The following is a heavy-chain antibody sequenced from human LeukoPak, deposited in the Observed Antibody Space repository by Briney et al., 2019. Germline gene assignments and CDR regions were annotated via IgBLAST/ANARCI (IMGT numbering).Heavy chain of an antibody. D-gene: IGHD3-22*01. CDR1: GYSFTSYW. J-gene: IGHJ4*02. Sequence: GESLKISCKGSGYSFTSYWIGWVRQIPGKGLEWMGIIYPGDSDTRYSPSFQAQVTISADKSISTAYLQWSSLKASDTAMYYCATYYYDSSGYYSSPFDYWGQGTLVTVSS. V-gene: IGHV5-51*01. CDR3: ATYYYDSSGYYSSPFDY. CDR2: IYPGDSDT.